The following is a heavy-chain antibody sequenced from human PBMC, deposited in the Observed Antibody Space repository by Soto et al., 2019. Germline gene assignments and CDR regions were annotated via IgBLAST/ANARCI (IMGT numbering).Heavy chain of an antibody. Sequence: GGSLRLSCAASGFIFRSYGMSWVRQAPGKGLEWVSGISDSGGSTYFADSVKGRFTISRDNSKNTLYLQVNSLRGEDTAVYYCAKGVSSGGSALDVWGPGTKVTVYS. CDR2: ISDSGGST. V-gene: IGHV3-23*01. CDR1: GFIFRSYG. CDR3: AKGVSSGGSALDV. D-gene: IGHD2-15*01. J-gene: IGHJ6*02.